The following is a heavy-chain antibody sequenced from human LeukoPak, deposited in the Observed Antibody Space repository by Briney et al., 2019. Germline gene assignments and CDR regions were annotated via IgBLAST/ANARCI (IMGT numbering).Heavy chain of an antibody. CDR1: GGTFSSYA. Sequence: ASVKVSCKASGGTFSSYAISWVRQAPGQGLEWMGWISAYNGNTNYAQKLQGRVTMTTDTSTSTAYMELRSLRSDDTAVYYCASPLGAAGYSYWGQGTLVTVSS. CDR3: ASPLGAAGYSY. J-gene: IGHJ4*02. D-gene: IGHD5-12*01. CDR2: ISAYNGNT. V-gene: IGHV1-18*01.